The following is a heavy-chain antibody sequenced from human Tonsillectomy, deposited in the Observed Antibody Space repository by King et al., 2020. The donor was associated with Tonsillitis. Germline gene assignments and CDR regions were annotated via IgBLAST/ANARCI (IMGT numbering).Heavy chain of an antibody. CDR2: IDPSDFYT. Sequence: VQLVQSGAEVKKPGESLRISCKGSGYTFTGFWISWVRQVPGKGLEWMGRIDPSDFYTRYIPTFQGHVPISVDKSINTAYLQGSSLKASYTAMFYCARQPPSDWSYFFDYWGQGTLVTVSS. CDR1: GYTFTGFW. D-gene: IGHD3-9*01. CDR3: ARQPPSDWSYFFDY. J-gene: IGHJ4*02. V-gene: IGHV5-10-1*01.